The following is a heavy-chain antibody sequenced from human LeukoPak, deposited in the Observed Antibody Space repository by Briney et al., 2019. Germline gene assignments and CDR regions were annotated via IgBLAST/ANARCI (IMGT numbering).Heavy chain of an antibody. CDR1: GFTFSSYA. Sequence: GGSLRLSCAASGFTFSSYAMSWVRQAPGKGLEWVSAISGSGGSTYYADSVKGRITISRDNSKNTLYLQMNSLRAEDTAVYYCAKLTGKDVLRLRFDPWGQGTLVTVSS. CDR2: ISGSGGST. CDR3: AKLTGKDVLRLRFDP. J-gene: IGHJ5*02. D-gene: IGHD3-3*01. V-gene: IGHV3-23*01.